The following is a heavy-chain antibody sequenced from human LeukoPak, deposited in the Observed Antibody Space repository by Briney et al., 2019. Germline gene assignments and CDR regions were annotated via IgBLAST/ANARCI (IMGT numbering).Heavy chain of an antibody. CDR1: GGSISSYY. Sequence: PSETLSLTSTVSGGSISSYYWSWIRQPPGKGLGWSGYIYYSGRASYNPSLKSRATISVETSKTQFSRMLSSAAAATTAVYYCARGTFGELFIDYYYDYMDVWGKGTTVTVSS. D-gene: IGHD3-10*01. V-gene: IGHV4-59*12. CDR2: IYYSGRA. CDR3: ARGTFGELFIDYYYDYMDV. J-gene: IGHJ6*03.